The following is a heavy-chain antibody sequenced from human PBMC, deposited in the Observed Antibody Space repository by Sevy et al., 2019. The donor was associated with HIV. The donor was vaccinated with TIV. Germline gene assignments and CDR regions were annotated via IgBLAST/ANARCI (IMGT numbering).Heavy chain of an antibody. CDR2: IDRSGST. D-gene: IGHD2-15*01. CDR1: GGSISSSNS. Sequence: SETLSLTCAVSGGSISSSNSWSWVRQPPGRGLEWIGEIDRSGSTIYNASVKSRVTMSVDKSRNQFYLKLTSVSAADTDVYYCARVVGCCSGASCSGWFDAWGQGTLVTVSS. J-gene: IGHJ5*02. CDR3: ARVVGCCSGASCSGWFDA. V-gene: IGHV4-4*02.